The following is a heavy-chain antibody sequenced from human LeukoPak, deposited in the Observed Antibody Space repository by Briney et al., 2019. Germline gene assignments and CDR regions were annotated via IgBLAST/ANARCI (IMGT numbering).Heavy chain of an antibody. CDR3: AKDPPGYCSGGSCSIFDY. D-gene: IGHD2-15*01. CDR2: ISGSSGST. CDR1: GFTFSTYA. Sequence: GSLRLSCAASGFTFSTYAMSWVRQAPGKGLEWVSAISGSSGSTYYADSVKGRFTISRDNSKNTLFLEVNNLRAEDTAVYYCAKDPPGYCSGGSCSIFDYWGQGTLVTVSS. V-gene: IGHV3-23*01. J-gene: IGHJ4*02.